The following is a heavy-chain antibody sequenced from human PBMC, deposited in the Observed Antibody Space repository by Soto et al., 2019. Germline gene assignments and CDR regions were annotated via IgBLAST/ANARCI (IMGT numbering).Heavy chain of an antibody. D-gene: IGHD2-21*02. J-gene: IGHJ6*02. CDR1: GFTFSNAW. Sequence: GGSLRLSCAASGFTFSNAWMNWVRQAPGKGLEWVGRIKSKTDGGTTDYAAPVKGRFTISRDDSKNTLYLQMNSLKTEDTAVYYCTTSNVVTPPGMDVWGQGTTVTVSS. CDR2: IKSKTDGGTT. CDR3: TTSNVVTPPGMDV. V-gene: IGHV3-15*07.